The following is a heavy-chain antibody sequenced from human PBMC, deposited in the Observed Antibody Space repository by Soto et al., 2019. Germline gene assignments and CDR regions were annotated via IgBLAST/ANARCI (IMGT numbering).Heavy chain of an antibody. CDR1: GFTFSNYA. D-gene: IGHD3-22*01. CDR3: ARVGYDSSGYYVRYYYGMDV. V-gene: IGHV3-64*01. Sequence: EVQLVESGGGLVQPGGSLRLSCAASGFTFSNYAMHWVRQAPGKGLEYVSAISSNEGSTYYANSVKGRFTISRDNSKNTLYLQMGSLRAEDMAVYYCARVGYDSSGYYVRYYYGMDVWGQGTTVTVSS. J-gene: IGHJ6*02. CDR2: ISSNEGST.